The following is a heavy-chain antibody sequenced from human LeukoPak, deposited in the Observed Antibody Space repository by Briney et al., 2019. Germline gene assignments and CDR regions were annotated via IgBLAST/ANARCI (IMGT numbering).Heavy chain of an antibody. CDR2: IYYSGST. D-gene: IGHD5-12*01. CDR3: ARMVDIVAPFDY. Sequence: PSETLSLTCTVSGGSISSGGYYWSWIRQHPGKGLEWIGYIYYSGSTYYNPSLKSRVTVSVDTSKNQFSLKLSSVTAADTAVYYCARMVDIVAPFDYWGQGTLVTVSS. CDR1: GGSISSGGYY. V-gene: IGHV4-31*03. J-gene: IGHJ4*02.